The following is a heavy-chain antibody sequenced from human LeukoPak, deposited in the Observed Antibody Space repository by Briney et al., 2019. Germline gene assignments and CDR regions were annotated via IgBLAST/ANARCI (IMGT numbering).Heavy chain of an antibody. D-gene: IGHD6-6*01. J-gene: IGHJ6*03. CDR2: ISGGGGTT. CDR1: GFSFSSYG. V-gene: IGHV3-23*01. CDR3: AKRYASSGPSYYYMDV. Sequence: GGSLRLSCAASGFSFSSYGMSWVRQAPGKGLEWVSAISGGGGTTYFADSVRGRFSISRDNSKNTLYLEMSNLRAEDTAVYYCAKRYASSGPSYYYMDVWGKGTTVTVSS.